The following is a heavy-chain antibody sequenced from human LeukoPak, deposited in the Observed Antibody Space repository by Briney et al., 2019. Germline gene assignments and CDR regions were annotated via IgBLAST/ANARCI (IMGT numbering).Heavy chain of an antibody. CDR1: GYTFTSYD. D-gene: IGHD4-11*01. J-gene: IGHJ6*02. V-gene: IGHV1-8*01. CDR3: ARGSVTVLYYYYGMDV. CDR2: MNPNSGNT. Sequence: ASVKVSCKASGYTFTSYDINWVRQAPGQGLEWMGWMNPNSGNTGYAQKFQGRVTMTRNTSISTAYMELSSLRSEDTAVYYCARGSVTVLYYYYGMDVWGQGTTVTVSS.